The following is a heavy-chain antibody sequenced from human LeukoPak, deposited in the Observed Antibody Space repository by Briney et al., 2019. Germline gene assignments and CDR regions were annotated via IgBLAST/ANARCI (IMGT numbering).Heavy chain of an antibody. J-gene: IGHJ4*02. CDR3: AKAAQLTDVTGSHFDG. CDR2: ISGSGGST. D-gene: IGHD2-21*02. CDR1: GFPFSSYA. V-gene: IGHV3-23*01. Sequence: GGSLGPPCEASGFPFSSYAMGWGRQAPGKGLEWDSAISGSGGSTYYAASVKGRFTIPRDNSKNTLYLQMTSLRAEDTAVYDGAKAAQLTDVTGSHFDGWGQGALVIVAS.